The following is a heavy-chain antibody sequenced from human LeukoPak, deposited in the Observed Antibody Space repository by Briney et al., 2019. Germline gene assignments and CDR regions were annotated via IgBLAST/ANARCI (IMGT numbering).Heavy chain of an antibody. CDR2: INHSGST. CDR3: ARGPHIAAADDPFDY. Sequence: SETLSLTCAVYGGSFSGYYWSWIRQPPGKGLEWIGEINHSGSTNYNPSLKSRVTISVDTSKNQFSLKLSSVTAADTAVYYCARGPHIAAADDPFDYWGQGTLVTVSS. D-gene: IGHD6-13*01. J-gene: IGHJ4*02. V-gene: IGHV4-34*01. CDR1: GGSFSGYY.